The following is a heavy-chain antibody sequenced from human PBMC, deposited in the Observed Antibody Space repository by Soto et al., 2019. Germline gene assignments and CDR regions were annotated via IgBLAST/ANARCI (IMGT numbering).Heavy chain of an antibody. V-gene: IGHV3-9*01. CDR3: AKNSFLSSSGWYAALDY. CDR2: ISWNSGSI. Sequence: SLRLSCTASGFTFDDYAMHRVRQAPVKGLEWVSGISWNSGSIGYADSVKGRFTISRDNAKNSLYLQMNSLRAEDTALYYCAKNSFLSSSGWYAALDYWGQGTLVTVSS. J-gene: IGHJ4*02. CDR1: GFTFDDYA. D-gene: IGHD6-19*01.